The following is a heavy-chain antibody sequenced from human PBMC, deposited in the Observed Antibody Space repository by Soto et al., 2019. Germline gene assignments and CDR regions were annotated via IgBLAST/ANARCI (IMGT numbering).Heavy chain of an antibody. D-gene: IGHD3-16*01. CDR2: IYYSGST. V-gene: IGHV4-61*01. J-gene: IGHJ6*02. Sequence: SETLSLTCTVSGGSVSSGSYYWSWIRQPPGKGLERIGYIYYSGSTNYNPSLKSRVTISVDTSKNQFSLKLSSVTAADTAVYYCEKRGITTTRYCMDVWGQGTTVTVSS. CDR3: EKRGITTTRYCMDV. CDR1: GGSVSSGSYY.